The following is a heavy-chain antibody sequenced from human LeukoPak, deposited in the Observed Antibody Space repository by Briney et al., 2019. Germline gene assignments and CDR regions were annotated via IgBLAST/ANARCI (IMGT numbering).Heavy chain of an antibody. CDR3: ARGGDFGVPAPLGIDAFDF. V-gene: IGHV3-49*04. CDR1: GFTFGDYA. Sequence: GGSLRLSCTTSGFTFGDYAMSWVRQAPGKGLEWVGFIRTKAYAGTTEYAASVKGRFTISRDDSKTIAYLQMNSLTTEDTAVYYCARGGDFGVPAPLGIDAFDFWGQGTMVTVSS. D-gene: IGHD2-2*01. J-gene: IGHJ3*01. CDR2: IRTKAYAGTT.